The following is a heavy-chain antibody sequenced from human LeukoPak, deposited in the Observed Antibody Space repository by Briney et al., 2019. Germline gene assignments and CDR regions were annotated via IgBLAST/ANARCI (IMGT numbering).Heavy chain of an antibody. Sequence: GGSLRLSCAASGFTFSSYAMSWVRQAPGKGLEWVSAISGSGGSTYYADSVKGRFTISRDNFKNTLYLQMNSLRAEDTAVYYCAKRRIAAAGTVGGYFDYWGQGTLVTVSS. D-gene: IGHD6-13*01. CDR3: AKRRIAAAGTVGGYFDY. CDR2: ISGSGGST. J-gene: IGHJ4*02. V-gene: IGHV3-23*01. CDR1: GFTFSSYA.